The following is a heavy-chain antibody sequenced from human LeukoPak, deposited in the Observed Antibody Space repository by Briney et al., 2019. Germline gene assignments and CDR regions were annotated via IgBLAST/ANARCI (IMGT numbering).Heavy chain of an antibody. CDR2: IYHSGST. Sequence: PSETLSLTCAVCGYSISSGYYWGWIRQPPGKGLGWIGSIYHSGSTYYNPSLKSRVTISVDTSKNQFSLKLSSVTAADTAVYYCARTPRITIFGGDAFDIWGQGTMVTVSS. V-gene: IGHV4-38-2*01. CDR3: ARTPRITIFGGDAFDI. CDR1: GYSISSGYY. D-gene: IGHD3-3*01. J-gene: IGHJ3*02.